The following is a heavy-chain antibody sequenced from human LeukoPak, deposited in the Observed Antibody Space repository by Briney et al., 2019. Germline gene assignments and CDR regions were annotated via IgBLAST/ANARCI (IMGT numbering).Heavy chain of an antibody. D-gene: IGHD3-22*01. CDR2: ISDSGRTT. J-gene: IGHJ6*02. CDR1: GLTFSNFK. V-gene: IGHV3-23*01. Sequence: GGSLRLSCAVSGLTFSNFKMNWVRQAPGKGLEWVSYISDSGRTTFYADSVKGRFTISRDNSKNTLYLQMNSLRAEDTAVYYCAKDLGSSGYYLTSRYYYGMDVWGQGTTVTVSS. CDR3: AKDLGSSGYYLTSRYYYGMDV.